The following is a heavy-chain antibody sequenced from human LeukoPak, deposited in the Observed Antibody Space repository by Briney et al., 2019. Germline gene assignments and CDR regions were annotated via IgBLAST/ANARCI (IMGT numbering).Heavy chain of an antibody. CDR2: IKSKGDGGTI. D-gene: IGHD3-22*01. Sequence: GGSLRLSCAASGFTFSNVWMSWVRQAPGKGPEWVGGIKSKGDGGTIDYAAPVKGRFTISRDDSENTLYLQMNSLKTEDTAVYYCSTGGLSMIATLDYWGQGTLVTVSS. CDR1: GFTFSNVW. V-gene: IGHV3-15*01. J-gene: IGHJ4*02. CDR3: STGGLSMIATLDY.